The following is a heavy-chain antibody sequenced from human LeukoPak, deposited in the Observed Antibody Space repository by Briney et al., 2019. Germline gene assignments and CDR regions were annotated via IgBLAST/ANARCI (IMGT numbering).Heavy chain of an antibody. D-gene: IGHD1-20*01. CDR1: GFPFKSYA. CDR3: ARFNLGWLDP. Sequence: GGSLRLSCAASGFPFKSYAMSWVRQAPGKGLEWISHISSGVTTEYYADSVKGRFTISRDDAKNSLYLQMDSLRAEDTAVYYCARFNLGWLDPWGQGALVTVSS. J-gene: IGHJ5*02. V-gene: IGHV3-48*01. CDR2: ISSGVTTE.